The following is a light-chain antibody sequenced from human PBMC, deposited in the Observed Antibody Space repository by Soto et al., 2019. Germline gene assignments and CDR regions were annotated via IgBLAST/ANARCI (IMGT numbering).Light chain of an antibody. V-gene: IGKV1-5*03. J-gene: IGKJ2*01. CDR1: QSIRRG. CDR3: QQYSSYS. CDR2: KTS. Sequence: DIRMTQSPSTLSASVGDRVTITCRAGQSIRRGFAWYQQKPGKAPNDLNYKTSTLESGVPSRFSGSGSGTEFTLTISSLQPDDFATYYCQQYSSYSFGQGTKLEIK.